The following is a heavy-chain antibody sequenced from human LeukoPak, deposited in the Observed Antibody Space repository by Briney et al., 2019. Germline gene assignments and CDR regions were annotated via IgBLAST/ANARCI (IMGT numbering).Heavy chain of an antibody. Sequence: GGSLRLSCAASGFTFSSYSMNWIRQAPGKGLEWVSYISSSGSTIYYADSVKGRFTISRDNAKNSLYLQMNSLRAEDTAVYYCARGPCSSTSCYNFDYWGQGTLVTVSS. V-gene: IGHV3-48*04. CDR2: ISSSGSTI. CDR3: ARGPCSSTSCYNFDY. CDR1: GFTFSSYS. J-gene: IGHJ4*02. D-gene: IGHD2-2*02.